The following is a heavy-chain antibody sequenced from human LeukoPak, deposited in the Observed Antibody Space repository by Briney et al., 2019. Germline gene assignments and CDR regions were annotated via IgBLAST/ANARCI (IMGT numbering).Heavy chain of an antibody. V-gene: IGHV1-2*02. CDR2: ITPKSGDT. CDR3: ARVRLADERAWAY. Sequence: EASLKVSCKASGYTFSDFYIHWVRQAPGQGLEYVGWITPKSGDTYSPQRFQGRVTMTRDASISTAYMELSSLRSDDTAVYFCARVRLADERAWAYWGQGTLVTVSS. J-gene: IGHJ4*02. D-gene: IGHD3-3*02. CDR1: GYTFSDFY.